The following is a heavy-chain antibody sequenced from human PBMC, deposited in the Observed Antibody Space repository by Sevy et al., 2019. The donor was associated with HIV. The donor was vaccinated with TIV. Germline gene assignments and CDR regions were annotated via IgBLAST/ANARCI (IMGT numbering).Heavy chain of an antibody. D-gene: IGHD3-9*01. V-gene: IGHV1-18*03. CDR2: ISAYNGNT. Sequence: ASVKVSCKASGYTFTSYGISWVRQAPGQGLEWMGWISAYNGNTNYAQKLQGRVTMTTDTSTSTAYMELRSLRSDDMAVYYCARTLGDYFDHVGNYYGMDVWGQGTTVTVSS. J-gene: IGHJ6*02. CDR1: GYTFTSYG. CDR3: ARTLGDYFDHVGNYYGMDV.